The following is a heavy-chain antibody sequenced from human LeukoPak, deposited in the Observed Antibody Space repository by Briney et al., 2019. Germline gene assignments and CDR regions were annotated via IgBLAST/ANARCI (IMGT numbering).Heavy chain of an antibody. CDR1: GFTFDDYA. J-gene: IGHJ3*02. V-gene: IGHV3-9*03. D-gene: IGHD2-21*02. CDR2: ISWSSGSI. CDR3: AKGSANCGGDCYSGDAFDI. Sequence: GRSLRLSCAASGFTFDDYAMHWVRQAPGKGLEWVSGISWSSGSIGYADSVKGRFTISRDNAKNSLYLQMNSLRAEDMALYYCAKGSANCGGDCYSGDAFDIWGQGTMVTVSS.